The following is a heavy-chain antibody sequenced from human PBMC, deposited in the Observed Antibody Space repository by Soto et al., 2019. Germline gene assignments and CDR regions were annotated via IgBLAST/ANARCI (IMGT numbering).Heavy chain of an antibody. CDR3: ASSLEGEYYFDY. V-gene: IGHV4-59*01. CDR1: GGSISSYY. D-gene: IGHD3-16*01. Sequence: RLPETLSLTCTVSGGSISSYYWSWIRQPPGKGLEWIGYIYYSGSTNYNPSLKSRVTISVDTSKNQFSLKLSSVTAADTAVYYCASSLEGEYYFDYCGQGTLVTVSS. J-gene: IGHJ4*02. CDR2: IYYSGST.